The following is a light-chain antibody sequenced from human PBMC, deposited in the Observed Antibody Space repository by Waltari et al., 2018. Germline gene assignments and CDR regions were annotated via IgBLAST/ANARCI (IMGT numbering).Light chain of an antibody. CDR2: GAS. CDR3: QQYGSSVMYT. Sequence: VLTQSPATLSLSPGERGTLSCRASQRLTKNYLAWYQQKPGQAPRLLIYGASSRAPGIPDRFSGSGSGTDFTLTISRLEPEDFAMYYCQQYGSSVMYTFGQGTKVEIK. CDR1: QRLTKNY. J-gene: IGKJ2*01. V-gene: IGKV3-20*01.